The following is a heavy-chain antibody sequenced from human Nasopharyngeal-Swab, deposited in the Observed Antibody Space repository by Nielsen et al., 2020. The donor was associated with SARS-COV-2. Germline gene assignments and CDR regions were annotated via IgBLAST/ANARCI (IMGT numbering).Heavy chain of an antibody. D-gene: IGHD2-21*02. J-gene: IGHJ3*02. Sequence: GGSLRLSCAASGFTFSDYYMSWIRQAPGKGLEWVSYISSSGSTIYYAGSVKGRFTISRDNAKNSLYLQMNSLRAEDTAVYYCARAPGRRVVVTAQGAFDIWGQGTMVTVSS. CDR1: GFTFSDYY. CDR3: ARAPGRRVVVTAQGAFDI. V-gene: IGHV3-11*01. CDR2: ISSSGSTI.